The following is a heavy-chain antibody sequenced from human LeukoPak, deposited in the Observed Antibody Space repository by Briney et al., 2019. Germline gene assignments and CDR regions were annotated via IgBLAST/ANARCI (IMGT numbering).Heavy chain of an antibody. CDR3: ARSGRRYLTGYTYFDY. Sequence: ASVKVSCKASGYTFTSYYMHWVRQAPGQGLEWMGIINPSGGSTSYAQKFQGRVTMTRDTSTSTVYMELSSLRSEDTAVYYCARSGRRYLTGYTYFDYWGQGTLVTVSS. D-gene: IGHD3-9*01. CDR1: GYTFTSYY. CDR2: INPSGGST. J-gene: IGHJ4*02. V-gene: IGHV1-46*01.